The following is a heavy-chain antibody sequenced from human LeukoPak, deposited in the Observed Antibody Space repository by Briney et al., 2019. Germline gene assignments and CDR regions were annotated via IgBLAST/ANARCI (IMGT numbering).Heavy chain of an antibody. J-gene: IGHJ6*03. V-gene: IGHV3-20*04. D-gene: IGHD3-10*01. CDR3: ARGSSVGPSEGYYYYMDV. Sequence: GSLRLSCAASGFTFEDYGMSWVRQAPGKGLEWVSGINWNGGSTGYADSVKGRFTISRDNAKNSLYLQMNSLRAEDTALYYCARGSSVGPSEGYYYYMDVWGKGTTVTVSS. CDR2: INWNGGST. CDR1: GFTFEDYG.